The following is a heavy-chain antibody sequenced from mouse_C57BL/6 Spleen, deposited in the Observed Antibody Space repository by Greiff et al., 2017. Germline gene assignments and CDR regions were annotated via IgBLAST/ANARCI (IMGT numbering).Heavy chain of an antibody. J-gene: IGHJ2*01. V-gene: IGHV1-82*01. D-gene: IGHD4-1*01. Sequence: VQLQQSGPELVKPGASVKISCKASGYAFSSSWMNWVKQRPGKGLEWIGRIYPGDGDTNYNGKFKGKATLTADKSSSTAYMQLSSLTSEDSAVYGCAREGLTVYFDYWGQGTTLTVSS. CDR1: GYAFSSSW. CDR2: IYPGDGDT. CDR3: AREGLTVYFDY.